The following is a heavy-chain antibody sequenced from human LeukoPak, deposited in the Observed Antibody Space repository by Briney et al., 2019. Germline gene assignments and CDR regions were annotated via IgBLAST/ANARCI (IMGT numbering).Heavy chain of an antibody. CDR2: IKQDGSET. CDR1: GFTFTNNF. V-gene: IGHV3-7*01. Sequence: GGSLRLSCAASGFTFTNNFMSWVRQVPGKGLEWVANIKQDGSETTYADSVRSRFTIFRDNAKDSVYLQMNSLRAEDSATYYCVREGFYFFDFWGQGTLVTVSS. J-gene: IGHJ4*01. CDR3: VREGFYFFDF.